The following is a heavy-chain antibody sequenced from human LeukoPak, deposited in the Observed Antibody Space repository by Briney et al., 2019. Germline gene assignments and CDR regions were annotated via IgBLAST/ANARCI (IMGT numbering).Heavy chain of an antibody. CDR2: ISGRGDGT. CDR1: GFTFSSYA. V-gene: IGHV3-23*01. Sequence: GGSLRLSCAASGFTFSSYAMNWVRQAPGKGLEWVSGISGRGDGTYYADSVKGRFTISRDNSKNTLYLQMNSLRAEDTAVYYCAKGEVAARYYYMDVWGKGTTVTVSS. CDR3: AKGEVAARYYYMDV. D-gene: IGHD6-13*01. J-gene: IGHJ6*03.